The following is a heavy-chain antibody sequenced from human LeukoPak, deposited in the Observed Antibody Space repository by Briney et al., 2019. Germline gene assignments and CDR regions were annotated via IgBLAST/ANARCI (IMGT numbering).Heavy chain of an antibody. D-gene: IGHD2-15*01. V-gene: IGHV4-34*01. Sequence: PSETLSLTCAVYGGSFSGYYWSWIRQPPGKGLEWIGEIGHSGSTNYNPSLKSRVTISVDTSKNQFSLKLSSVTAADTAVYYCARGESSGLLPPYYYYGMDVWGQGTTVTVSS. J-gene: IGHJ6*02. CDR3: ARGESSGLLPPYYYYGMDV. CDR2: IGHSGST. CDR1: GGSFSGYY.